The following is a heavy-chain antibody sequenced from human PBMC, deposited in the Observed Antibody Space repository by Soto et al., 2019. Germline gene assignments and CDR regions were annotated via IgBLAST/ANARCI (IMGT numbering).Heavy chain of an antibody. J-gene: IGHJ6*02. CDR3: GRCGGSYDYYGMDV. Sequence: ESLKMSFKGCGYSFTRSWNGWVRQMTGKGLEWMGIIYPGDSDTRYSPSFQGQVTISADKSISTAYLQWSSLKASDAAMYCCGRCGGSYDYYGMDVWGQGTRVSVSS. V-gene: IGHV5-51*01. CDR1: GYSFTRSW. CDR2: IYPGDSDT. D-gene: IGHD2-21*01.